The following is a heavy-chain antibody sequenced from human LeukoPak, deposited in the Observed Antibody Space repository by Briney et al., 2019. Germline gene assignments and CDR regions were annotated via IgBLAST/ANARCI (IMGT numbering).Heavy chain of an antibody. CDR2: IYYSGST. V-gene: IGHV4-59*01. Sequence: SETLSLTCTVSGGSISSYYWSWIRQPPGKGLEWIGYIYYSGSTNYNPSLKSRVTISVDTSKNQFSLKLSSVTAADTVVYYCARDGRGSSSWYRTSYNWFDPWGQGTLVTVSS. CDR1: GGSISSYY. J-gene: IGHJ5*02. D-gene: IGHD6-13*01. CDR3: ARDGRGSSSWYRTSYNWFDP.